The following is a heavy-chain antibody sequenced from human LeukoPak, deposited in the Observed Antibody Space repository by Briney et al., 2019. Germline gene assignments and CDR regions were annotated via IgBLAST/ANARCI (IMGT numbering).Heavy chain of an antibody. CDR3: ARSRYTVSSAAYSEYFQV. CDR1: GFTFSSYW. V-gene: IGHV3-7*01. J-gene: IGHJ1*01. D-gene: IGHD6-6*01. Sequence: GGSLRLSCAASGFTFSSYWMSWVRQAPGKGLDWVANIKQDGSEKYYVDSVKGRFTISRDNAKNSLFLQMNSLRAEDTAVYFCARSRYTVSSAAYSEYFQVWGQGTLVTVSS. CDR2: IKQDGSEK.